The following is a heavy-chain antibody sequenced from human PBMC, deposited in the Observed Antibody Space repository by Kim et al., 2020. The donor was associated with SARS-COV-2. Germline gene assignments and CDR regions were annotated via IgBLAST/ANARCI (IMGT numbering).Heavy chain of an antibody. CDR1: GGSISGSSYY. J-gene: IGHJ5*02. D-gene: IGHD1-1*01. CDR2: IYYSGST. CDR3: SRHYLGSAWHP. Sequence: SETLSLTCTVSGGSISGSSYYWGWIRQPPGKGLEWIGIIYYSGSTYYKPSLKSRVTISVDTSKNQFSLKLTSVTAADTDIYYCSRHYLGSAWHPCGQGTLVTVSS. V-gene: IGHV4-39*01.